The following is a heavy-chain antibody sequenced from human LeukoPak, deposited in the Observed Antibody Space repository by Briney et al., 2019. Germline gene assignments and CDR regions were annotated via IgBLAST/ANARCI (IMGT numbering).Heavy chain of an antibody. CDR1: GGSISSSNW. D-gene: IGHD5-18*01. CDR2: IYHSGST. Sequence: SETLSLTCAVSGGSISSSNWWSWVRQPPGKGLEWIGEIYHSGSTYYNPSLKSRVTISVDTSKNQFSLKLSSVTAADTAVYYCARELENGYSGNWGQGTLVTVSS. CDR3: ARELENGYSGN. V-gene: IGHV4-4*02. J-gene: IGHJ4*02.